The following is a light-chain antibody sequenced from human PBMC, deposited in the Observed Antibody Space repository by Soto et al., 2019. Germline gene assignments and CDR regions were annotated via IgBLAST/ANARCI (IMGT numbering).Light chain of an antibody. J-gene: IGLJ3*02. Sequence: SYELTQPPSVSVAPGQTARIPCGGSNIVSKSVHWYQKKPGQAPVLVVYDDRDRPSGIPERFSGSNSGNTATLTITRVEAGDEADYYCQVWDRRGDQHVFGGGTQLTVL. V-gene: IGLV3-21*02. CDR2: DDR. CDR1: NIVSKS. CDR3: QVWDRRGDQHV.